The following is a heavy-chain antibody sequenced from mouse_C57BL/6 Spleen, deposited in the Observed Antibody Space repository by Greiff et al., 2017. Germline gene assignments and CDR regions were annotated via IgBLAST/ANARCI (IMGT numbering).Heavy chain of an antibody. CDR2: IDPETGGT. Sequence: VQLQQSGAELVRPGASVTLSCKASGYTFTDYEMHWVKQTPVHGLEWIGAIDPETGGTAYNQKFKGKAILTADKSSSTAYMELRSLTSEDSAVYYCTRRGGVLFDYWGQGTTLTVSS. D-gene: IGHD5-1*01. CDR1: GYTFTDYE. CDR3: TRRGGVLFDY. V-gene: IGHV1-15*01. J-gene: IGHJ2*01.